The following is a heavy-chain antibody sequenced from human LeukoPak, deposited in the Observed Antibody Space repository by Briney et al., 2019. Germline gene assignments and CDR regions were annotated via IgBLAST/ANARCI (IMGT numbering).Heavy chain of an antibody. J-gene: IGHJ4*02. CDR3: AREDSSGYYPNDY. CDR2: ISSSGSTI. D-gene: IGHD3-22*01. V-gene: IGHV3-11*01. CDR1: GFTFSDYY. Sequence: GGSLTLSCAASGFTFSDYYMSWIRQAPGKGLEWVSYISSSGSTIYYADSVKGLFTISTDNAKYSLYLQMNSLRAADTAVDYCAREDSSGYYPNDYWGQGTLVTVSS.